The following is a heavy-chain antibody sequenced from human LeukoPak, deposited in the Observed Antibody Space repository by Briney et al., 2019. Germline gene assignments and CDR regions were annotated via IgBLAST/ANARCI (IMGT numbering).Heavy chain of an antibody. CDR3: ARSAKIGVVIGWFDP. CDR2: INPNSGVT. J-gene: IGHJ5*02. D-gene: IGHD3-3*01. Sequence: ASVKLSCKASGYTFTGYYMHWVRQAPGQGLEWMGWINPNSGVTNYAQNFQGRVTMTRDTSISTAYVELSRLRSDDTAVYYCARSAKIGVVIGWFDPWGQGTLVTVSS. CDR1: GYTFTGYY. V-gene: IGHV1-2*02.